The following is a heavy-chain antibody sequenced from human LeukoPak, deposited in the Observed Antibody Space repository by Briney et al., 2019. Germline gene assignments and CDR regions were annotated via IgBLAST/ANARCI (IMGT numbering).Heavy chain of an antibody. D-gene: IGHD3-10*01. Sequence: GGSLSRSCVDSGFTFSNYWRSWVRQAAGKGLEWVANIKQDGSGKYFVDSVKGRFTISRDNVKNSLYLQMNSLRAEDTAMYYCVRGSSGTAVRGVSWAWFDPWGQGTLVTVSS. V-gene: IGHV3-7*05. CDR2: IKQDGSGK. J-gene: IGHJ5*02. CDR3: VRGSSGTAVRGVSWAWFDP. CDR1: GFTFSNYW.